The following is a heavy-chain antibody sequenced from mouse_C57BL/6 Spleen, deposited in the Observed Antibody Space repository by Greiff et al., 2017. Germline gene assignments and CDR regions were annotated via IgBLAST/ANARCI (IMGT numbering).Heavy chain of an antibody. Sequence: EVQVVESGGDLVKPGGSLKLSCAASGFTFSSYGMSWVRQTPDKGLEWVATISSGGSYTYYPDSVKERFTISRDNAKNTLYLQMSSLKSEDTAMYYCATLPGDYWGQGTTLTVSS. CDR1: GFTFSSYG. J-gene: IGHJ2*01. V-gene: IGHV5-6*01. CDR3: ATLPGDY. CDR2: ISSGGSYT.